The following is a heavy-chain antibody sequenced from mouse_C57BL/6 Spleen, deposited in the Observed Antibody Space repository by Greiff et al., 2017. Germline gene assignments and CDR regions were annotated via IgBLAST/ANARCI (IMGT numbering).Heavy chain of an antibody. D-gene: IGHD1-1*01. CDR3: ARHEAYYYGSSYVNWYFDV. J-gene: IGHJ1*03. CDR2: FYPGSGSI. CDR1: GYTFTEYT. V-gene: IGHV1-62-2*01. Sequence: QVQLKESGAELVKPGASVKLSCKASGYTFTEYTIHWVKQRSGQGLEWIGWFYPGSGSIKYNEKFKDKATLTADKSSSTVYMELSRLTSEDSAVYFCARHEAYYYGSSYVNWYFDVWGTGTTVTVSS.